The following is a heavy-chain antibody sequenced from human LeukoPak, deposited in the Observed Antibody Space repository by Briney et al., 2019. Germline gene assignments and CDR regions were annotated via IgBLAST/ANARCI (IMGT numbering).Heavy chain of an antibody. CDR3: AKAGVTMIVVLSYFDY. V-gene: IGHV3-23*01. J-gene: IGHJ4*02. CDR1: GFTFSSYA. D-gene: IGHD3-22*01. CDR2: ISGSGGST. Sequence: GGSLRLSCAASGFTFSSYAMSWVRQAPGKGLEWVSAISGSGGSTYYADSVKGRFTISRDNSKNTLYLQMNSLRAEDTAVYYCAKAGVTMIVVLSYFDYWGQGTLVTVSS.